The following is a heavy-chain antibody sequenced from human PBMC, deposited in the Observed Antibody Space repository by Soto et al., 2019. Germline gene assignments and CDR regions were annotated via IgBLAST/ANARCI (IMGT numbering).Heavy chain of an antibody. CDR3: ARDWKGYCSSTSCRPVNWFDP. D-gene: IGHD2-2*01. V-gene: IGHV1-2*04. CDR1: GYTFTGYY. CDR2: IKPNSGGT. Sequence: ASVKVSCKASGYTFTGYYMHWVRQAPGQGLEWMGWIKPNSGGTNYAQKFQGWVTMTRDTSISTAYMELSRLRSDDTAVYYCARDWKGYCSSTSCRPVNWFDPWGQGTLVTVSS. J-gene: IGHJ5*02.